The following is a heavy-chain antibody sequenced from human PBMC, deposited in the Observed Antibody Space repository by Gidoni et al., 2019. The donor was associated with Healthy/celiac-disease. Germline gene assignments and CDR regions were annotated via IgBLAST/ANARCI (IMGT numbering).Heavy chain of an antibody. J-gene: IGHJ6*02. D-gene: IGHD2-2*01. CDR2: IYPGDSDT. CDR1: GSSFTSYW. CDR3: ARLGDIVVVPAAKDDNYYGMDV. V-gene: IGHV5-51*01. Sequence: EVQLVQSGAEVKKPGESLTISCKGSGSSFTSYWIAWVLQMPGKGLEWMGIIYPGDSDTRYSPSFQGQVTISADKSISTAYLQWSSLKASDTAMYYCARLGDIVVVPAAKDDNYYGMDVWGQGTTVTVSS.